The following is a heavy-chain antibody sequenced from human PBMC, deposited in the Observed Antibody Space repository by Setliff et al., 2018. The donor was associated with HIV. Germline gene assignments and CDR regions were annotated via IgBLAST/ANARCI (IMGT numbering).Heavy chain of an antibody. CDR3: ARGTRVGANDAFDI. J-gene: IGHJ3*02. D-gene: IGHD1-26*01. CDR1: GYTSTGYY. V-gene: IGHV1-2*06. CDR2: IIPNSGGK. Sequence: ASVKVSCKASGYTSTGYYVHWVRPAPGQGLEWMGRIIPNSGGKNYAQKFQGRVTMTRDTSISTAYMELSRLRSDDMAVYYCARGTRVGANDAFDIWGQGTMVTVSS.